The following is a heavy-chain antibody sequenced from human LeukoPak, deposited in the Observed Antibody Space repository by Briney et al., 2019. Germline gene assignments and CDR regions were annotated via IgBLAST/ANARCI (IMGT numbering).Heavy chain of an antibody. CDR1: GFTFSSYY. Sequence: KPGGSLRLSCAASGFTFSSYYMNWVRQAPGKGLEWISFISSSGITIYYADSVKGRFTISRDNAKNSLYLQMNSLRAEDTAVYYCARMRIGQLLPVYYFDYWGQGTLVTVSS. J-gene: IGHJ4*02. D-gene: IGHD2-2*01. V-gene: IGHV3-48*03. CDR3: ARMRIGQLLPVYYFDY. CDR2: ISSSGITI.